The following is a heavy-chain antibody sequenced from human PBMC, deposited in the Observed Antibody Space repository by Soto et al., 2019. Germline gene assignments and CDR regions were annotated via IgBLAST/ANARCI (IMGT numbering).Heavy chain of an antibody. CDR1: DSISTYY. D-gene: IGHD1-26*01. Sequence: PSETLSLTCTVDSISTYYWNWIRQPPGKGLEWIGYIYYMGRTNYNSSLKSRVTMSIDTSKNRFSLKLSSVTAADTAIYYCARDAVGATHFDYWGQGAPVTVSS. V-gene: IGHV4-59*01. CDR3: ARDAVGATHFDY. J-gene: IGHJ4*02. CDR2: IYYMGRT.